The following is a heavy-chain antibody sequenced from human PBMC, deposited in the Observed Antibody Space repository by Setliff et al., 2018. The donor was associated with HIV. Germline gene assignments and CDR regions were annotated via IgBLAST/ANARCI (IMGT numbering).Heavy chain of an antibody. CDR3: ARAPSNGWYPDAFDI. CDR1: GVSIRTYY. J-gene: IGHJ3*02. Sequence: SETLSLTCSVSGVSIRTYYWSWVRQVPGKGPEWIGEIYHSGSTYYNPSVKSRVTISVDTSKNQFSLKLNSVTAADSAVYYCARAPSNGWYPDAFDIWGQGTMVTVSS. V-gene: IGHV4-59*01. CDR2: IYHSGST. D-gene: IGHD6-19*01.